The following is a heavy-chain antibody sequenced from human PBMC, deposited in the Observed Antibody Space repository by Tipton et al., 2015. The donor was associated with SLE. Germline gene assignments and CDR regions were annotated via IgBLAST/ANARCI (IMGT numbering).Heavy chain of an antibody. J-gene: IGHJ6*03. V-gene: IGHV3-11*01. Sequence: SLRLSCAASGFTFSDYYMSWIRQAPGKGLEWVSYISTSSSTIFYADSVKGRFAISRDNAQNSLFLQMNSLRTDDTAVYYCARRRDYMDVWGKGTTVTVSS. CDR3: ARRRDYMDV. CDR1: GFTFSDYY. CDR2: ISTSSSTI.